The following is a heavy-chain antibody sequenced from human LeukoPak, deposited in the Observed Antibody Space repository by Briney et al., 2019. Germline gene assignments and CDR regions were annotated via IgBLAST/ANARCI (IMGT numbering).Heavy chain of an antibody. CDR2: IIPIFGTA. D-gene: IGHD4-17*01. CDR1: GGTFSSYA. CDR3: ARGSLKTVTTADY. Sequence: SVKVSCKASGGTFSSYAISWVRQAPGQGLEWMVGIIPIFGTANYAQKFQGRVTITADKSTSTAYMELSSLRSEDTAVYYCARGSLKTVTTADYWGQGTLVTVSS. J-gene: IGHJ4*02. V-gene: IGHV1-69*06.